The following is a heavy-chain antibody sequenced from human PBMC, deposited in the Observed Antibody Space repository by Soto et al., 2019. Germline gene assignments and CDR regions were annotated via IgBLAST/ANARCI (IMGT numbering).Heavy chain of an antibody. D-gene: IGHD5-12*01. J-gene: IGHJ4*02. CDR3: AKVRPPSYSGYESESYYFDS. CDR1: GFSFRNFG. Sequence: GGSLRLSCAASGFSFRNFGMHWVRQAPSKGLEWVAPISYDGSNKYYADSVKGRFTISRDNSKSTLFLQMTSLRADDTALYYCAKVRPPSYSGYESESYYFDSWGQGTLVTVSS. CDR2: ISYDGSNK. V-gene: IGHV3-30*18.